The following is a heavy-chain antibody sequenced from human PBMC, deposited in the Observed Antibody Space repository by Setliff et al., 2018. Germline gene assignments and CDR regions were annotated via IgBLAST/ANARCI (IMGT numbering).Heavy chain of an antibody. V-gene: IGHV4-39*02. CDR1: GVSISANHY. CDR3: VGRDFSGGDS. J-gene: IGHJ5*01. CDR2: IHHSGST. D-gene: IGHD6-25*01. Sequence: TSETLSLTCTVSGVSISANHYWGWIRQPPGKGLEWIGEIHHSGSTNYNPSLKSRVTISISADTSNKSFSLNLFSVTAADAAVYYCVGRDFSGGDSWGHGTLVTVSS.